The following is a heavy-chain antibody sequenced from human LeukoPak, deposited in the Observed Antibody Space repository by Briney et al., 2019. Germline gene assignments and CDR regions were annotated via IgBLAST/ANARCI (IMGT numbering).Heavy chain of an antibody. V-gene: IGHV1-18*01. CDR2: ISTYTGRA. D-gene: IGHD4-11*01. J-gene: IGHJ3*01. Sequence: ASLKVSCKTSGYKFNVYDILWVRQAPGHGLDFVGWISTYTGRANYAQKFQGRVSMITDTSTSTAYLELTNLTSSDTGLYYCARADGSNSGTNAFDVWGLGTMVTVAS. CDR3: ARADGSNSGTNAFDV. CDR1: GYKFNVYD.